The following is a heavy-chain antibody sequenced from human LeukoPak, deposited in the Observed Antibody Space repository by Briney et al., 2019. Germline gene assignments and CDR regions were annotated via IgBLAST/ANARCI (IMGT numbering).Heavy chain of an antibody. CDR2: IYYSGST. V-gene: IGHV4-59*01. D-gene: IGHD3-3*01. Sequence: SETLSLTCTVSGGSISSYYWSWIRQPPGKGLEWIGYIYYSGSTNYNPSLKSRVTISVDTSKNQFSLKLSSVPAADTAVYYCARGHTIFGVGYYFDYWGQGTLVTVSS. CDR1: GGSISSYY. CDR3: ARGHTIFGVGYYFDY. J-gene: IGHJ4*02.